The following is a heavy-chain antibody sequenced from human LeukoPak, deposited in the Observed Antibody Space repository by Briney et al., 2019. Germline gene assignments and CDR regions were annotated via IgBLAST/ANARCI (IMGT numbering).Heavy chain of an antibody. Sequence: GGSLRLSCAASGFTFSTYGMHWVRQAPGKGLEWVAVISYDGSDKYYAYSVKGRFTISRDNSKNTLYLQMNSLTPEDTAVYYCSRSDGASDFDYWGQGTLVTVSS. CDR3: SRSDGASDFDY. V-gene: IGHV3-30*03. D-gene: IGHD5-24*01. CDR2: ISYDGSDK. CDR1: GFTFSTYG. J-gene: IGHJ4*02.